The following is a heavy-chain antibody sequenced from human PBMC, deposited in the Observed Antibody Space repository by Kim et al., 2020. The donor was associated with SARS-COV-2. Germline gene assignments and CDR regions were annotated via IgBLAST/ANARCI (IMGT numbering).Heavy chain of an antibody. Sequence: SETLSLTCTVSGGSISTYYWSWIRQPPGKGLEWIGYIYNSGSTNYNLSLKSRVTISVDTSKNQFSLKVSSVAAADTALYYCARDPDGDYYFDYWGKGTLV. CDR2: IYNSGST. CDR1: GGSISTYY. J-gene: IGHJ4*02. V-gene: IGHV4-59*13. D-gene: IGHD4-17*01. CDR3: ARDPDGDYYFDY.